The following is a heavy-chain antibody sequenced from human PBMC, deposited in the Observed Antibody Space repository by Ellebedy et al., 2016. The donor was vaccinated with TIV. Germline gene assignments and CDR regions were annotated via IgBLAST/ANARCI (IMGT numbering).Heavy chain of an antibody. Sequence: GESLKISCAASGFIVGTYYMSWVRQAPGKGLEWVSIIYSDGNANYTDSVKGRFTISRDNSKNTLYLQMKSLRAEDTAVYYCARDPGGGGDFGDNWFDPWGQGTLVTVSS. D-gene: IGHD2-21*01. CDR3: ARDPGGGGDFGDNWFDP. J-gene: IGHJ5*02. V-gene: IGHV3-66*01. CDR1: GFIVGTYY. CDR2: IYSDGNA.